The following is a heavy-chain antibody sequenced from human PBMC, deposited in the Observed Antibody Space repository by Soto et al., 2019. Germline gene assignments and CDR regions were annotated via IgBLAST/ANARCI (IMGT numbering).Heavy chain of an antibody. D-gene: IGHD6-13*01. CDR3: ARRERAAGTDWWFDP. J-gene: IGHJ5*02. Sequence: QLQLQESGPGLVKPSETLSLTCTVSGGSISSSSFHWGWIRQPPGKGLEWIGSIYYSGSTYYSPSLTSRVTLSVATSKNQFSRKLSSVTAADTAVYYCARRERAAGTDWWFDPWGQGTLVTVSS. V-gene: IGHV4-39*01. CDR2: IYYSGST. CDR1: GGSISSSSFH.